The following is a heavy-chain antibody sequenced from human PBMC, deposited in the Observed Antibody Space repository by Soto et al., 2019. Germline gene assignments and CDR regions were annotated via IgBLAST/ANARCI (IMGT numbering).Heavy chain of an antibody. CDR3: ARDLSRPGDPTGYYFDY. J-gene: IGHJ4*02. CDR2: TYYRSKWYN. Sequence: QSQTLSLTCAISGDSVSSNSAAWNWIRQSPSRGLEWLGRTYYRSKWYNDYAVSVKSRITINPDTSKNQFSLQLNSVTPEDTAVYYCARDLSRPGDPTGYYFDYWGQGTLVTVSS. D-gene: IGHD3-16*01. CDR1: GDSVSSNSAA. V-gene: IGHV6-1*01.